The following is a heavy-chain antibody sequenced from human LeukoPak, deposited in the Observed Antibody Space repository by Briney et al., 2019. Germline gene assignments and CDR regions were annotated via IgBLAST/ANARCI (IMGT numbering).Heavy chain of an antibody. CDR2: IYTSGST. CDR1: GGSISSYY. D-gene: IGHD3-16*02. CDR3: ARDRGNYDYVWGSYRYHNWFDP. V-gene: IGHV4-4*07. J-gene: IGHJ5*02. Sequence: SETLSLTCTVSGGSISSYYWSWIRQPAGKGLEWIGRIYTSGSTNYNPSLKSRVTMSVDTSKNQFSLKLSSVTAADTAVYYCARDRGNYDYVWGSYRYHNWFDPWGQGTLVTVSS.